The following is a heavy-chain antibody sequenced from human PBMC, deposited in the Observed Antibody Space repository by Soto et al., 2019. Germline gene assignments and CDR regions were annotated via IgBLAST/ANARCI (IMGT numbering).Heavy chain of an antibody. D-gene: IGHD2-15*01. CDR1: GYIFTAYS. CDR2: VNPSGGSA. J-gene: IGHJ1*01. Sequence: ASVKVSCKTSGYIFTAYSMHWVRQAPGQGLEWMGVVNPSGGSAHYAQSFEGRVTLTRDTSTSTFYMELSSLRSEDTAVYYCAREENCRGGTCYSEYFHHWGQGTLVTVSS. V-gene: IGHV1-46*01. CDR3: AREENCRGGTCYSEYFHH.